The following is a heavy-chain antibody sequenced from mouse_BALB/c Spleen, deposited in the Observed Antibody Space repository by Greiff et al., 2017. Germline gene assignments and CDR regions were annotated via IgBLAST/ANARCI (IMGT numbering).Heavy chain of an antibody. CDR3: ARHNWYFDV. Sequence: EVMLVESGGGLVQPGGSLKLSCAASGFTFSSYTMSWVRQTPEMRLEWVAYISNGGGSTYYPDTVKGRFTISRDNAKNTLYLQMSSLKSEDTAMYYCARHNWYFDVWGAGTTVTVSS. V-gene: IGHV5-12-2*01. J-gene: IGHJ1*01. CDR2: ISNGGGST. CDR1: GFTFSSYT.